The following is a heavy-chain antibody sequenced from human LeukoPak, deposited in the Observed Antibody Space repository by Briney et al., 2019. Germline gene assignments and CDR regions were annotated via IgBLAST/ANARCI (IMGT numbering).Heavy chain of an antibody. CDR1: VGTFSSYA. CDR3: ARDLGDSGYDYYYYYGMDV. D-gene: IGHD5-12*01. V-gene: IGHV1-69*01. CDR2: IIPIFGTA. Sequence: GPSVKVSCTASVGTFSSYATSWVRPAPGQGLGWMGGIIPIFGTANYAQKFQGRVTITADESTSTAYMELSSLRSEDTAVYYCARDLGDSGYDYYYYYGMDVWGKGTTVTVSS. J-gene: IGHJ6*04.